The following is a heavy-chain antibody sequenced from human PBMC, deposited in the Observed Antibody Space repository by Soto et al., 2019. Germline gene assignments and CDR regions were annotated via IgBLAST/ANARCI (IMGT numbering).Heavy chain of an antibody. V-gene: IGHV4-34*01. J-gene: IGHJ2*01. D-gene: IGHD5-18*01. CDR1: GGSFSGYY. CDR2: INHSGST. Sequence: QVQLQQWGAGLLKPSETLSLTCAVYGGSFSGYYWSWIRKPPGKGLEWIGEINHSGSTNYNPSLKSRVTISVDTSKNQFSLKLSSVTAADTAVYYCARDRYSYGQLSHWYFDLWGRGTLVTVSS. CDR3: ARDRYSYGQLSHWYFDL.